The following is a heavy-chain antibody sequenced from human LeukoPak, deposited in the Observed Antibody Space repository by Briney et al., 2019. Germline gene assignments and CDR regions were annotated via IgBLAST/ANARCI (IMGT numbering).Heavy chain of an antibody. J-gene: IGHJ4*02. CDR2: ISSSGSTI. D-gene: IGHD1-1*01. CDR1: GFTFSSYE. V-gene: IGHV3-48*03. Sequence: GGSLRLSCAASGFTFSSYEMNWVRQAPGKGLEWVSYISSSGSTIYYADSVKGRFTISRDNAKNSLYLQMNSLRAEDTAVYYCARGTGTTPLEYWGQETLVTVSS. CDR3: ARGTGTTPLEY.